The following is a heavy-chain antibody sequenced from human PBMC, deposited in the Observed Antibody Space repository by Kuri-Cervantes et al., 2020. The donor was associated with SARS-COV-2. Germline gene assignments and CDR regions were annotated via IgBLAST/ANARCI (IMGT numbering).Heavy chain of an antibody. J-gene: IGHJ4*02. Sequence: SQTHSLTCAFSGYSISRGYYWGWIRQPPGKGLDWIGSIYHSWSTYYNPSLKSRVTISVDTSKNQFSLQLSSVAAADTAVYYCARQYCTNGVCYTPFDYWGQGTLVTVSS. V-gene: IGHV4-38-2*01. D-gene: IGHD2-8*01. CDR3: ARQYCTNGVCYTPFDY. CDR2: IYHSWST. CDR1: GYSISRGYY.